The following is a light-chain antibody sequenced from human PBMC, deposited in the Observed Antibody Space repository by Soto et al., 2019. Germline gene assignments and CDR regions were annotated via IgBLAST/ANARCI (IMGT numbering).Light chain of an antibody. J-gene: IGKJ4*01. CDR2: HVS. CDR3: QQYGTSSLT. Sequence: DIVLTQSPGTLNLSPGERAILSCRASQSVSSTSLAWYQQRPGQAPRLLIYHVSSRANGIPDRFSGSGSGTDFTLTISTLEPEDFAVYYCQQYGTSSLTFGGGTRVEI. V-gene: IGKV3-20*01. CDR1: QSVSSTS.